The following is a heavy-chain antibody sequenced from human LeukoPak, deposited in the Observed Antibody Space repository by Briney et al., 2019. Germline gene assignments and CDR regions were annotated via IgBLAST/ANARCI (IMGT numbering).Heavy chain of an antibody. Sequence: PGGSLRLSCAASGFTFSSYAMHWVRQAPGKGLEWVAVISYDGSNKYYADSVKGRFTISRDNSKNTLYLQMNSLRAEDTAVYYCARRYYYGSGSFNWFDPWGQGTLVTVSS. D-gene: IGHD3-10*01. CDR3: ARRYYYGSGSFNWFDP. J-gene: IGHJ5*02. CDR1: GFTFSSYA. V-gene: IGHV3-30-3*01. CDR2: ISYDGSNK.